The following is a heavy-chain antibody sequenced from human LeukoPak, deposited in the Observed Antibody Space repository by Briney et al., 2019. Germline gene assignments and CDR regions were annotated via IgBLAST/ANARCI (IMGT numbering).Heavy chain of an antibody. Sequence: ASVKVSCKASGYTFTGYYMHWVRQAPGQGLEWMGWINPNSGGTNYAQKFQGRVTMTRDTSISTAYMELSRLRSDDTAVCYCASDTVTYYYYGMDVWGQGTTVTVSS. CDR1: GYTFTGYY. CDR3: ASDTVTYYYYGMDV. CDR2: INPNSGGT. D-gene: IGHD4-17*01. V-gene: IGHV1-2*02. J-gene: IGHJ6*02.